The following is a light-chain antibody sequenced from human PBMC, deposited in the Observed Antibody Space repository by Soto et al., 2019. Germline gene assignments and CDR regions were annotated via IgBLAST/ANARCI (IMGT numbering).Light chain of an antibody. Sequence: EVILTQSPATLSLSPGDRATLSCRASQSVSSYLAWYQQKPGQAPRLLIYDVSNRATGIPARFSGSGSGTDFTLSVSGLETEDFATYYCQQRTNSPPWTFGQGTRVELK. CDR3: QQRTNSPPWT. V-gene: IGKV3-11*01. J-gene: IGKJ1*01. CDR1: QSVSSY. CDR2: DVS.